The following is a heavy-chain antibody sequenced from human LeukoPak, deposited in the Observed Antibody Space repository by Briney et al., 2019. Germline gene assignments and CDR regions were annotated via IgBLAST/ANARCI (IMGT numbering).Heavy chain of an antibody. Sequence: PSETLSLTCAVLGESLSSYSWSWIRQPPGRGLEWIGEIDRRGITNSNPSLKSRLSMSVDTSNNQFSVTLSSVTAADTALYYCARLRIGLRRYYFVDVWGKGTTVIVSS. J-gene: IGHJ6*04. CDR2: IDRRGIT. V-gene: IGHV4-34*01. CDR3: ARLRIGLRRYYFVDV. D-gene: IGHD3-9*01. CDR1: GESLSSYS.